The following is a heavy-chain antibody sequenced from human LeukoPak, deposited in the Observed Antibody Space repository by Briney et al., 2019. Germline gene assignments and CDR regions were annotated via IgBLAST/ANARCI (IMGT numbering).Heavy chain of an antibody. CDR1: GFSLSTSGVG. Sequence: SGPTLVNPTQTLTLTCTFSGFSLSTSGVGVGWIRQPPGKALEWLALIYWDDDKRYSPSLKSRLTITKDTSKNQVVLIMTNMDPVDTATYYCAHRAGAIMSSSWPPFDYWGQGTLVTVSS. CDR2: IYWDDDK. D-gene: IGHD6-13*01. CDR3: AHRAGAIMSSSWPPFDY. J-gene: IGHJ4*02. V-gene: IGHV2-5*02.